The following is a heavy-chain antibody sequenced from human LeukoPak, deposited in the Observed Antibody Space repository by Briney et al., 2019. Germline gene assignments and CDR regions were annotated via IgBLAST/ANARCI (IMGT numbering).Heavy chain of an antibody. CDR1: GFTFSSYS. CDR2: ISSSSSYI. V-gene: IGHV3-21*01. J-gene: IGHJ4*02. CDR3: ARDLGYSSSSGPMYYFDY. D-gene: IGHD6-6*01. Sequence: ESGGSLRLSCAASGFTFSSYSMNWVRQAPGKGLEWVSSISSSSSYIYYADSVKGRFTISRDNAKNSLYLQMNSLRAEDTAVYYCARDLGYSSSSGPMYYFDYWGQGTLVTVSS.